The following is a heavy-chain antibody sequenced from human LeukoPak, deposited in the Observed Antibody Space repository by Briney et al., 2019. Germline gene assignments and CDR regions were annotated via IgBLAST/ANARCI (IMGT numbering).Heavy chain of an antibody. V-gene: IGHV7-4-1*02. J-gene: IGHJ4*02. D-gene: IGHD2-2*01. Sequence: GASVKVSCKASGYTFTSYAMNWVRQAPGQGLEWMGWINTNTGKPTYAQGFTGRFVFSLDSSVSTAYLQINSLNAEGTAVYYCARAASLDYWDQGPPVTVSS. CDR3: ARAASLDY. CDR2: INTNTGKP. CDR1: GYTFTSYA.